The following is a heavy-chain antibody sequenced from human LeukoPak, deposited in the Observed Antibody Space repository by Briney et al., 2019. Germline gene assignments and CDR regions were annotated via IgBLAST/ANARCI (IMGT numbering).Heavy chain of an antibody. Sequence: PGGSPRLSCAASGFTFSSYSMNWVRQAPGKGLEWVSYISSSSSTIYYADSVKGRFTISRDNAKNSLYPQMNSLRAEDTAVYYCARETYCSSTSCTGTDAFDIWGQGTMVTVSS. J-gene: IGHJ3*02. CDR2: ISSSSSTI. V-gene: IGHV3-48*01. CDR3: ARETYCSSTSCTGTDAFDI. CDR1: GFTFSSYS. D-gene: IGHD2-2*01.